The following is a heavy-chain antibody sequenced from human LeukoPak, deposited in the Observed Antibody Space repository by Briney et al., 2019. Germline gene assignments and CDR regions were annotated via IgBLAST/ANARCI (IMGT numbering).Heavy chain of an antibody. CDR3: ARGYNWNDARTFDI. V-gene: IGHV4-39*07. CDR1: GDSISSSSYY. Sequence: SETLSLTCTVSGDSISSSSYYWGWIRQPPGKGLEWIGTIYYSGSGSTYYNPSLKSRVTISVDTSKNQFSLKLSSVTAADTAVYYCARGYNWNDARTFDIWGQGTMVTVSS. J-gene: IGHJ3*02. D-gene: IGHD1-20*01. CDR2: IYYSGSGST.